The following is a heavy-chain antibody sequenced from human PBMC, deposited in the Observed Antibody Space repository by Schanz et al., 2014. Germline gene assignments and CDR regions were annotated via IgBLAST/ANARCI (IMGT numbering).Heavy chain of an antibody. V-gene: IGHV3-33*06. J-gene: IGHJ6*02. D-gene: IGHD2-2*02. CDR1: GFTFSSYG. Sequence: QVQLVESGGGVVQPGRSLRLSCAASGFTFSSYGMHWVRQAPGKGLEWVAVIWYDGNNKFYADSVKGRFIISRDNSKNTLSLQLNSLRADDTAVYYCAKHLYQYNYYGMDVWGQGTTVTVSS. CDR3: AKHLYQYNYYGMDV. CDR2: IWYDGNNK.